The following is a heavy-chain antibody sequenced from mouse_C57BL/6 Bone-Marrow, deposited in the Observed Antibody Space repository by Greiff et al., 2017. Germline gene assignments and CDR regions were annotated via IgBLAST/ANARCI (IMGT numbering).Heavy chain of an antibody. D-gene: IGHD1-1*01. CDR3: ASDYYGSSPYAMDY. J-gene: IGHJ4*01. CDR1: GYTFTSYW. Sequence: QVQLQQPGAELVKPGASVKLSCKASGYTFTSYWMQWVKQRPGQGLEWIGEIDPSDSYTNYNQKFKGKATLTVDTSSSTAYMQLSSLTSEDSAVYYCASDYYGSSPYAMDYWGQGTSVTVSS. CDR2: IDPSDSYT. V-gene: IGHV1-50*01.